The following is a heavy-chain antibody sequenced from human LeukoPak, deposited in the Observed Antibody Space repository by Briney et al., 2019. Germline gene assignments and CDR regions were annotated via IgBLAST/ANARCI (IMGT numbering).Heavy chain of an antibody. D-gene: IGHD3-9*01. J-gene: IGHJ5*02. CDR2: IYYSGST. CDR1: GGSISSGDYY. V-gene: IGHV4-30-4*01. Sequence: PSETLSPTCTVSGGSISSGDYYWSWIRQPPGKGLEWIGYIYYSGSTYYNPSLKSRVTISVDTSKNQFSLKLSSVTAADTAVYYCARGLRYFDWLLSASWFDPWGQGTLVTVSS. CDR3: ARGLRYFDWLLSASWFDP.